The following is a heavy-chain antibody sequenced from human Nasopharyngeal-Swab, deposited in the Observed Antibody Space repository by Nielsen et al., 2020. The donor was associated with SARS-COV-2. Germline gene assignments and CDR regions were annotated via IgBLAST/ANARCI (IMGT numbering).Heavy chain of an antibody. CDR3: ARESTPHCSSTSCLPDY. V-gene: IGHV3-33*01. J-gene: IGHJ4*02. D-gene: IGHD2-2*01. CDR1: GFTFSSYG. CDR2: IWYDGSNK. Sequence: GESLKISWAASGFTFSSYGMHWVRQAPGKGLEWVAVIWYDGSNKYYADSVKGRFTISRDNSKNTLYLQMNSLRAEDTAVYYCARESTPHCSSTSCLPDYWGQGTLVTVSS.